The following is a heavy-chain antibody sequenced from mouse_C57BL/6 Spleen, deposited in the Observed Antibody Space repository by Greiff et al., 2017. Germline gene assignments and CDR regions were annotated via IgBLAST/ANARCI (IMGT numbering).Heavy chain of an antibody. CDR1: GFPFSSYT. V-gene: IGHV5-9*01. J-gene: IGHJ4*01. CDR3: ARGYDYDYAMDY. Sequence: VMLVESGGGLVKPGGSLTLSCAASGFPFSSYTMSWVRQTPEKRLEWVATISGGGGNTYYPDSVKGRFTISRDNAQNTLYLQMSSLRSEDTALYYCARGYDYDYAMDYWGQGTSVTVSS. D-gene: IGHD2-4*01. CDR2: ISGGGGNT.